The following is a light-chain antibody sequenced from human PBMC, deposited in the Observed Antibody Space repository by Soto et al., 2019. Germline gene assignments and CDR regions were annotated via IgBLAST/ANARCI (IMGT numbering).Light chain of an antibody. CDR3: SSYTTSNTRQIV. CDR2: DVS. J-gene: IGLJ1*01. CDR1: SSDVGGYNY. Sequence: QSVLTQPASVSGSPGQLITISCTGTSSDVGGYNYVSWYQHHPGKAPKLMIFDVSNRPSGVSNRFSGSKSGNTASLTISGLQPEDEADYYCSSYTTSNTRQIVFGTGTKVTVL. V-gene: IGLV2-14*03.